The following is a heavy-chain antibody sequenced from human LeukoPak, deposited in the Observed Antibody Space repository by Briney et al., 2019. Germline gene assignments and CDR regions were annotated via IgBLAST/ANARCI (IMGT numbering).Heavy chain of an antibody. D-gene: IGHD1-26*01. Sequence: KTSETLSLTCTVSGGSISSYYWSWIRQPAGKGLEWIGRIYASGSTNYNPSLMSRVTMSVDASKSQFSLKLISVTAADTAVYYCARDPRGIVGANHNWFDPWGQGTLVTVSS. CDR2: IYASGST. CDR1: GGSISSYY. V-gene: IGHV4-4*07. J-gene: IGHJ5*02. CDR3: ARDPRGIVGANHNWFDP.